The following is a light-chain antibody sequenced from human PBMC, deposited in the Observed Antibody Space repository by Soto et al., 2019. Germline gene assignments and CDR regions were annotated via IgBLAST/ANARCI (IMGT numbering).Light chain of an antibody. CDR2: EVF. Sequence: QSVLSPPASLSVSPGQSINIPFTGTNSDVGGYNYVSWYQHHPGKAPKLMIYEVFNRPSGVSSRFSGSKSGSTASLTISGLQAEDEADYYCSSYTTTNTLYVFGTGTKVTVL. V-gene: IGLV2-14*01. J-gene: IGLJ1*01. CDR3: SSYTTTNTLYV. CDR1: NSDVGGYNY.